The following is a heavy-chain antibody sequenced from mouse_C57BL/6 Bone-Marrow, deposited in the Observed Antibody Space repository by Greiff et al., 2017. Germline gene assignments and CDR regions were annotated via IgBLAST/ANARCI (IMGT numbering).Heavy chain of an antibody. CDR1: GFSLTSYG. CDR3: AKLDGSSY. V-gene: IGHV2-4*01. D-gene: IGHD1-1*01. Sequence: QVQLQQSGPGLVQPSQSLSITCTVSGFSLTSYGVHWVRQPPGKGLAWLGVIWSGGSTDYNAAFISRLSISKDNSKSQVFFKMNSLQADDTAIYYCAKLDGSSYWGQGTTLTVSS. CDR2: IWSGGST. J-gene: IGHJ2*01.